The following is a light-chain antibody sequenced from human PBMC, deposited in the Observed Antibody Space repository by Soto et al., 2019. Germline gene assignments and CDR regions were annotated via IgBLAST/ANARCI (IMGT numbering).Light chain of an antibody. CDR2: SAS. Sequence: ESEITPKKSSLSASVGDRVTITLRATQRLNIYLNWSRQNPGKAPELLIYSASNLQSGIPSRFRGSGSGTDFTLTISSLQPADCATDHCQHSCTTPPFG. V-gene: IGKV1-39*01. CDR3: QHSCTTPP. J-gene: IGKJ2*01. CDR1: QRLNIY.